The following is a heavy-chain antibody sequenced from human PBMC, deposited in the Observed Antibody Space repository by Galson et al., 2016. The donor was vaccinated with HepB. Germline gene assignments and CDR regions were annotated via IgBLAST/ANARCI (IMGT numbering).Heavy chain of an antibody. CDR3: AKMSRSDGDYYPDH. Sequence: SLRLSCAASGFTYSSYGMSWVRQGPEKGLEWVSAIIGSGGSTYYADSVKGRFTISRDNSKSMLYLQMDSLRAEDTAVYFCAKMSRSDGDYYPDHWGQGTLVTVSS. CDR1: GFTYSSYG. D-gene: IGHD2-21*01. CDR2: IIGSGGST. J-gene: IGHJ4*02. V-gene: IGHV3-23*01.